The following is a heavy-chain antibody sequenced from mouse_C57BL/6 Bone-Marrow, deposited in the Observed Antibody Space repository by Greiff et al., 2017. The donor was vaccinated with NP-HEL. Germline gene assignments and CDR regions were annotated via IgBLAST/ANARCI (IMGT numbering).Heavy chain of an antibody. V-gene: IGHV6-6*01. CDR2: IRNKANNHAT. Sequence: EVKVEESGGGLVQPGGSMKLSCAASGFTFSDAWMDWVRQSPEKGLEWVAEIRNKANNHATYYAESVKGRFTISRDDSKSSVYLQMNSVRAEDTGIYYCTRSTWFPWYFDVWGTGTTVTVSS. D-gene: IGHD1-1*01. J-gene: IGHJ1*03. CDR1: GFTFSDAW. CDR3: TRSTWFPWYFDV.